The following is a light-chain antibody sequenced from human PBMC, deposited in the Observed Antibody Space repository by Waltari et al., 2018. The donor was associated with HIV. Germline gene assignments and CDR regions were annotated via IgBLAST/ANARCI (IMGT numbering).Light chain of an antibody. CDR1: SSDIGSYNT. V-gene: IGLV2-23*02. Sequence: QSALTQPASVSGSPGQSITISCTGTSSDIGSYNTVSWYQQHPGKAPKLMVYEVTRRPSGMSNRCSEAKSGNTASRTIAGLQAEDEAEYYCCTHGGTASWVFGGGTKLTVL. CDR2: EVT. CDR3: CTHGGTASWV. J-gene: IGLJ3*02.